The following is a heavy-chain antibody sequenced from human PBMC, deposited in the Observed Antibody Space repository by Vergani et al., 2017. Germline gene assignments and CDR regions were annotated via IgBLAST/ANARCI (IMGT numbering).Heavy chain of an antibody. V-gene: IGHV3-73*02. CDR2: IRSKANSYAT. CDR3: TRHDMVVVPAATRRADYYYYMDV. J-gene: IGHJ6*03. CDR1: GFTFSGSA. D-gene: IGHD2-2*01. Sequence: EVQLVESGGGLVQPGGSLKLSCAASGFTFSGSAMHWVRQASGKGLEWVGRIRSKANSYATAYAASVKGRFTISRDDSKNTAYLQMNSLKTEDTAVYYCTRHDMVVVPAATRRADYYYYMDVWGKGTTVTVSS.